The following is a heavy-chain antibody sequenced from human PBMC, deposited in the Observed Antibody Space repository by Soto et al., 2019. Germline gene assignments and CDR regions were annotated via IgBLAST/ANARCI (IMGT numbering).Heavy chain of an antibody. Sequence: QVQLVESGGGVVQPGRSLRLSCAASGFAFSSYAMHWVRQAPGKGLEWVAVVSYDGGNKYYADSVKGRSTISRDNSKNTLYLQMNSLRTEDTAVYYCARDPLYDTSARFPSRIDYWGQGTLVTVSS. D-gene: IGHD3-22*01. CDR3: ARDPLYDTSARFPSRIDY. J-gene: IGHJ4*02. CDR2: VSYDGGNK. V-gene: IGHV3-30-3*01. CDR1: GFAFSSYA.